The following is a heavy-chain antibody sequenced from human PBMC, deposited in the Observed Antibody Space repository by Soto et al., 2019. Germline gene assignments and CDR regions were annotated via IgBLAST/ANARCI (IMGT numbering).Heavy chain of an antibody. CDR1: GYTFTSYA. D-gene: IGHD6-13*01. Sequence: ASVKVSCKASGYTFTSYAMHWVRQAPGQRLEWMGWINAGNGNTKYSQKFQGRVTITRDTSASTAYMELSSLRSEDTAVYYCARRAAAADTGFDYWGQGTLVTVSS. CDR3: ARRAAAADTGFDY. V-gene: IGHV1-3*01. J-gene: IGHJ4*02. CDR2: INAGNGNT.